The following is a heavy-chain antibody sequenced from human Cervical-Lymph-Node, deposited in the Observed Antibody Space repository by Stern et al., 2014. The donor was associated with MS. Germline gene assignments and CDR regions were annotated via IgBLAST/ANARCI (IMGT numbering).Heavy chain of an antibody. V-gene: IGHV4-59*08. Sequence: QVQLQQWGPGLVKPSETLSLTCTVSGGSISSYYWSWIRQPPGKGLEWIGYIYYSGSTNYNPSLKSRVTISVDTSTNQFSLKLSSGTAADTAVYYCARHRRDGYNWRFDPWGQGTLVTVSS. CDR3: ARHRRDGYNWRFDP. CDR1: GGSISSYY. J-gene: IGHJ5*02. D-gene: IGHD5-24*01. CDR2: IYYSGST.